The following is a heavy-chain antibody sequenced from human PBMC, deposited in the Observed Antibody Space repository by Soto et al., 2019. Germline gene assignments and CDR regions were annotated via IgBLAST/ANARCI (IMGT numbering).Heavy chain of an antibody. CDR1: GGTFSSYT. Sequence: QVQLVQSGAEVKKPESSVKVSCKASGGTFSSYTISWVRQAPGQGLEWMGRIIPILGIANYAQKFQGRVTITADKSTSTAYMELSSLRSEDTAMYYCARNYGDYSFDYWGQGTLVTVSS. D-gene: IGHD4-17*01. CDR3: ARNYGDYSFDY. CDR2: IIPILGIA. V-gene: IGHV1-69*02. J-gene: IGHJ4*02.